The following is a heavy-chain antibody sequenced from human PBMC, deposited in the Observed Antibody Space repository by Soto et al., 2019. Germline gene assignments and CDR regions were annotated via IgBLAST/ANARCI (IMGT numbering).Heavy chain of an antibody. Sequence: QVQLVESGGGVVQPGRSLRLSCAASGFTFSSYGMHWVRQAPGKGLEWVAGIWYDGSNKYYADSVKGRFTLSRDNSKNTLYLQMNSLRAEDTAVYYCARDQVSGSSLLGWFDPWGQGTLVTVSS. CDR2: IWYDGSNK. CDR3: ARDQVSGSSLLGWFDP. CDR1: GFTFSSYG. J-gene: IGHJ5*02. V-gene: IGHV3-33*01. D-gene: IGHD1-26*01.